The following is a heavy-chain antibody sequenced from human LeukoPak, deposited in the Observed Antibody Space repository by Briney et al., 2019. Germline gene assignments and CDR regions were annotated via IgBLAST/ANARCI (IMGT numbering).Heavy chain of an antibody. CDR1: GFTFSSYG. D-gene: IGHD3-10*01. CDR3: AKEGDSGSGSYYLYYYYYYGMDV. CDR2: ILYDGSNK. V-gene: IGHV3-30*18. Sequence: GRSLRLSCAASGFTFSSYGMHWVRQAPGKGLEWVAVILYDGSNKYYADSVKGRFTISRDNSKNTLYLQMNSLRAEDTAVYYCAKEGDSGSGSYYLYYYYYYGMDVWGKGTTVTVSS. J-gene: IGHJ6*04.